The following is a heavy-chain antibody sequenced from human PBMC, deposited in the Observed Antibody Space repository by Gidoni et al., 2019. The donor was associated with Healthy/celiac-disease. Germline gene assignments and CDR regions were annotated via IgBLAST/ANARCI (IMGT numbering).Heavy chain of an antibody. CDR2: ISSSSSYI. CDR3: ARQQSTDGGDY. J-gene: IGHJ4*02. D-gene: IGHD1-1*01. V-gene: IGHV3-21*01. Sequence: AASGFTFSSYSMNWVRQAPGKGLEWVSSISSSSSYIYYADSVKGRFTISRDNAKNSLYLKMNSLRAEDTAVYYCARQQSTDGGDYWGQGTLVTVSS. CDR1: GFTFSSYS.